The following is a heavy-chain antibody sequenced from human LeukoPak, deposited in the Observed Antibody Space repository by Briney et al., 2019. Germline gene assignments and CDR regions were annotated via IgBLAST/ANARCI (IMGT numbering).Heavy chain of an antibody. V-gene: IGHV3-7*03. CDR2: IKQDGSEK. CDR1: GFTFSSYW. Sequence: GGSLRLSCAASGFTFSSYWMSWVRQAPGKGLEWVANIKQDGSEKYYVDSVKGRFTISRDNAKNSLYLQMNSLRAEDTAVYYCAREAREQLVREFDCWGQGTLVTVS. D-gene: IGHD6-13*01. CDR3: AREAREQLVREFDC. J-gene: IGHJ4*02.